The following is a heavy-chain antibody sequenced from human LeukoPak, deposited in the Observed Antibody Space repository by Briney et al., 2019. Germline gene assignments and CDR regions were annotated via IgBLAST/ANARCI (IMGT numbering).Heavy chain of an antibody. Sequence: SETLSLTCTVSGGSISSHYWSWIRQPPGKGLEWIGYIYYSGSTNYNPSLKSRVTISVDTSKNQFSPKLSSVTAADTAVYYCARGYYYDSSGYYSFVIWGQGTLVTVSS. CDR1: GGSISSHY. CDR2: IYYSGST. V-gene: IGHV4-59*11. J-gene: IGHJ4*02. CDR3: ARGYYYDSSGYYSFVI. D-gene: IGHD3-22*01.